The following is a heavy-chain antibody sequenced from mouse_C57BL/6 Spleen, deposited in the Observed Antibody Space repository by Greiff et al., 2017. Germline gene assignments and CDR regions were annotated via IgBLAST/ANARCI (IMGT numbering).Heavy chain of an antibody. CDR1: GYTFTDYY. D-gene: IGHD1-1*01. J-gene: IGHJ2*01. CDR2: IYPGSGNT. V-gene: IGHV1-76*01. CDR3: AREGYYGSSLFDY. Sequence: QVHVKQSGAELVRPGASVKLSCKASGYTFTDYYINWVKQRPGQGLEWIARIYPGSGNTYYNEKFKGKATLTAEKSSSTAYMQLSSLTSEDSAVYFCAREGYYGSSLFDYWGQGTTLTVSS.